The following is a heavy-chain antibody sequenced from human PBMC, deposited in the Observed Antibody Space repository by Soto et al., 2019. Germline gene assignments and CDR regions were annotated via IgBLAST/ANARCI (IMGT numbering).Heavy chain of an antibody. V-gene: IGHV4-4*07. CDR2: VHSTGST. Sequence: QVELQESGPRLVKPSETLYLTCTVSGGSMSGYHWSWVRQPAGKGLEWIGRVHSTGSTDYNPSVVSRVTVSLETSKKQFSLKLKSVTAADTALYFCARDSVSLTLFDYWGQGILVTVSS. CDR1: GGSMSGYH. J-gene: IGHJ4*02. D-gene: IGHD3-10*01. CDR3: ARDSVSLTLFDY.